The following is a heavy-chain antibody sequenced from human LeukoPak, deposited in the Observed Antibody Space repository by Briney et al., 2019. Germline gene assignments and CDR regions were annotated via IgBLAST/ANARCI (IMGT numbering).Heavy chain of an antibody. V-gene: IGHV4-30-4*08. CDR2: IYYSGST. CDR1: GGSISSGDYY. J-gene: IGHJ4*02. CDR3: ARVWSWWPSFDY. Sequence: SETLCLTCTVSGGSISSGDYYWSWIRQPPGKGLEWIGYIYYSGSTYYNPSLKSRVTISVDTSKNQFSLKLSSVTAADTAVYYCARVWSWWPSFDYWGQGTLVTVSS. D-gene: IGHD2-21*01.